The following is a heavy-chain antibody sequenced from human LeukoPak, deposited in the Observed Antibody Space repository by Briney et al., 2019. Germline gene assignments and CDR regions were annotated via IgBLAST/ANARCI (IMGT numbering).Heavy chain of an antibody. CDR1: GGTFSGYA. D-gene: IGHD3-9*01. CDR3: ARVGYDILTGYYNPLYYYYYYMDV. Sequence: ASVKVSCKASGGTFSGYAISWVRQAPGQGLEWMGWISAYNGNTNYAQKLQGRVTMTTDTSTSTAYMELRSLRSDDTAVYYCARVGYDILTGYYNPLYYYYYYMDVWGKGTTVTVSS. V-gene: IGHV1-18*01. J-gene: IGHJ6*03. CDR2: ISAYNGNT.